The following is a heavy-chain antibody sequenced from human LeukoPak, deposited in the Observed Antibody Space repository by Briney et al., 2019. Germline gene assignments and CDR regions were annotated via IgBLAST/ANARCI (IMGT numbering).Heavy chain of an antibody. CDR3: AKAQPLLYRGGDY. D-gene: IGHD2-2*02. V-gene: IGHV3-30*04. J-gene: IGHJ4*02. CDR2: ISYDGSNK. Sequence: GGSLRLSCAASGFTFSSYAMHWVRQAPGKGLEWVAVISYDGSNKYYADSVKGRFTISRDNSKNTLYLQMNSLRAEDTAVYYCAKAQPLLYRGGDYWGQGTLVTVSS. CDR1: GFTFSSYA.